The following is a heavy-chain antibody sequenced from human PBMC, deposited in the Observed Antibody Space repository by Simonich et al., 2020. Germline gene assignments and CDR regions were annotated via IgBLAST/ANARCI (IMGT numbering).Heavy chain of an antibody. CDR3: ARQLNDFDI. CDR1: GYIFTRYW. V-gene: IGHV5-51*01. Sequence: EVQLVQSGAEVKKPGESLKIYCQGSGYIFTRYWVVWVRQMSGEGLEWLEIIYPGDSDTRYSPSFQGQVTISADKSISTAYLQWSSLKASDTAMYYCARQLNDFDIWGQGTMVTVSS. D-gene: IGHD1-1*01. J-gene: IGHJ3*02. CDR2: IYPGDSDT.